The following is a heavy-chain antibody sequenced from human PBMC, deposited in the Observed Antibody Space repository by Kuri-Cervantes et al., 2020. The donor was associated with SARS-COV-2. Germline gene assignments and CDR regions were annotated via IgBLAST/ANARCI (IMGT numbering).Heavy chain of an antibody. V-gene: IGHV4-34*01. CDR1: GGSFSGYY. J-gene: IGHJ4*02. D-gene: IGHD2-21*01. CDR3: ARGLSGVD. Sequence: SETLSLTCAVYGGSFSGYYWSWIRQPPGKGLEWIGEINHGGSTNYNPSLKSRVTISVDTSKNQFSLKLSSVTAADTAVYYCARGLSGVDWGQGTLVTVSS. CDR2: INHGGST.